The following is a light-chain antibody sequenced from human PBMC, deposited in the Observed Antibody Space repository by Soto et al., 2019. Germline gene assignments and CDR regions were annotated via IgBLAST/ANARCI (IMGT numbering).Light chain of an antibody. V-gene: IGKV1-39*01. Sequence: DIQMTHSPSSLFASVGDSVTITCRASQNIDTYLNWYQVKPGKAPKLLLSVAPGFQSAATSTFRGDGSGTYISLSIRRLQPEDLATYYCQQSYSTPRTFGQGNRL. CDR1: QNIDTY. CDR3: QQSYSTPRT. J-gene: IGKJ1*01. CDR2: VAP.